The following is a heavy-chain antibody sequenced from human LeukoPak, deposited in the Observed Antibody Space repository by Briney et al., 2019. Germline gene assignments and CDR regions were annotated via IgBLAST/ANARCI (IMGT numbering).Heavy chain of an antibody. Sequence: GGSLRLSCAASGFTFSSYAMHWVRQAPGKGLEWVAVISYDGSNKYYADSVKGRFTISRDNSKNTLSLQMNSLTADDTAEYYCAKDRTSGGHYFEHWGQGTLVTVSS. D-gene: IGHD6-25*01. CDR1: GFTFSSYA. J-gene: IGHJ4*02. CDR3: AKDRTSGGHYFEH. V-gene: IGHV3-30-3*01. CDR2: ISYDGSNK.